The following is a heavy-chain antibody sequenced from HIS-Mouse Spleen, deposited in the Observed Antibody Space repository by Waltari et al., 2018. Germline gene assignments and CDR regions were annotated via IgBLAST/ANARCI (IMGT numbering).Heavy chain of an antibody. V-gene: IGHV4-39*07. CDR1: GGSISSSSYS. J-gene: IGHJ2*01. D-gene: IGHD6-13*01. CDR2: IYYSGST. CDR3: AREIPYSSSWYDWYFDL. Sequence: QLQLQESGPGLVKPSETLSLTCTVAGGSISSSSYSWGRIRQHPGKGLEWIGSIYYSGSTYYNPSLKSRVTISVDTSKNQFSLKLSSVTAADTAVYYCAREIPYSSSWYDWYFDLWGRGTLVTVSS.